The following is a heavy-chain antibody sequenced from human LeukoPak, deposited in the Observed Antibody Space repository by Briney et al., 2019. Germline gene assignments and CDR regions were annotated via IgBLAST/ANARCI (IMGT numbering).Heavy chain of an antibody. CDR3: ARGRYSGTTYYFDY. V-gene: IGHV3-7*03. Sequence: GGSLRLSCVVSGFTFSSYAMSWVRQVPGKGLEWAANIKKDGSETYYVDSVKGRFTISRDNAKNSLYLQMNSLRAEDTAMYYCARGRYSGTTYYFDYWGQGTLVTVSS. J-gene: IGHJ4*02. D-gene: IGHD5-12*01. CDR2: IKKDGSET. CDR1: GFTFSSYA.